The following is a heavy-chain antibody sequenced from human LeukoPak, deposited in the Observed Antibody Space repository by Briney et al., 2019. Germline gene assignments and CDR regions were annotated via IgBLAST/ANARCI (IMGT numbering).Heavy chain of an antibody. V-gene: IGHV3-30*19. CDR3: ARDAPKYYDFRSAYSY. CDR1: GFTFSSYG. CDR2: ISYDGSNK. J-gene: IGHJ4*02. Sequence: GGSLRLPCAASGFTFSSYGMHWVRQAPGKGLEWVAVISYDGSNKYYADSVEGRFTISRDNSKNTLYLQMNSLRAEDTAVYYCARDAPKYYDFRSAYSYWGQGTLVTVSS. D-gene: IGHD3-3*01.